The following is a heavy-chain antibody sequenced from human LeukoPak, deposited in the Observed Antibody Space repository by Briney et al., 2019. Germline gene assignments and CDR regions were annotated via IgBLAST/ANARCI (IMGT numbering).Heavy chain of an antibody. D-gene: IGHD1-7*01. Sequence: GGSLRLSCAASRFTFSSYWMSWVRQAPGKGLEWVANIKQDGSVKHYVDSVKGRFTISRDNAQNSLYLQMNSLRAGDTAVYYCATNWNYRFDYWGQGTLVTVSS. CDR1: RFTFSSYW. V-gene: IGHV3-7*01. CDR2: IKQDGSVK. J-gene: IGHJ4*02. CDR3: ATNWNYRFDY.